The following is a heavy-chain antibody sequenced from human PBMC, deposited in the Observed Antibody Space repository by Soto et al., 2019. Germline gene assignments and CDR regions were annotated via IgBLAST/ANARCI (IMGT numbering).Heavy chain of an antibody. J-gene: IGHJ4*02. Sequence: QVHLEESGPGLVKPSQTLSLTCTVSGGSIIKSDNYWSWIRQSPGKGLQWIGYIDYSGTTNYNPSLRSRVAMSLDTSKNQFFLRVTSVTAADTAMYYCARGSDVDESHYFDYWGRGTLVTVSS. CDR2: IDYSGTT. V-gene: IGHV4-30-4*01. CDR3: ARGSDVDESHYFDY. D-gene: IGHD3-10*02. CDR1: GGSIIKSDNY.